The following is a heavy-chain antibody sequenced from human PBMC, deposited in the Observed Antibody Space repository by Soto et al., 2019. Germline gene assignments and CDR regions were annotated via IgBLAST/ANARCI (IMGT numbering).Heavy chain of an antibody. Sequence: ASVKVSFKACGYTFTGYYMHWLRQAPGQGLEWMGWINPNSGGTNYAQKFQGRVTMTRDTSISTAYMELSRLRSDDTAVYYCARSPLRMLQNSAFDYWGQGTLVTVSS. D-gene: IGHD2-8*01. J-gene: IGHJ4*02. CDR3: ARSPLRMLQNSAFDY. CDR1: GYTFTGYY. V-gene: IGHV1-2*02. CDR2: INPNSGGT.